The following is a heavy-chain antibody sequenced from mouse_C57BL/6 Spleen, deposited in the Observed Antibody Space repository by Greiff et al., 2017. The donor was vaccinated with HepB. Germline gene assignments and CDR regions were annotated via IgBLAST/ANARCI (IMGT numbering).Heavy chain of an antibody. V-gene: IGHV1-52*01. CDR2: IDPSDSET. D-gene: IGHD2-4*01. Sequence: QVQLKQPGAELVRPGSSVKLSCKASGYTFTSYWMHWVKQRPIQGLEWIGNIDPSDSETHYNQKFKDKATLTVDKSSSTAYMQRSSLTSEDSAVYYCARGLRQDYAMDYWGQGTSVTVSS. CDR3: ARGLRQDYAMDY. CDR1: GYTFTSYW. J-gene: IGHJ4*01.